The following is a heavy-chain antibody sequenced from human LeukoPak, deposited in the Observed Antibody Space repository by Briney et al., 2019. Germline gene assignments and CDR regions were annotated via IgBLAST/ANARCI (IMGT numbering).Heavy chain of an antibody. CDR2: FYYSGST. D-gene: IGHD5-24*01. Sequence: PSETLSLTCSVSGGSISSYYWRWIRRPRGRGLEGIGYFYYSGSTNYNPSLKRRVTISVDPSKNQFSLKLISVTAADTAVYYCARVPTSLSDGAFDIWGQGTMVTVSS. V-gene: IGHV4-59*01. CDR3: ARVPTSLSDGAFDI. J-gene: IGHJ3*02. CDR1: GGSISSYY.